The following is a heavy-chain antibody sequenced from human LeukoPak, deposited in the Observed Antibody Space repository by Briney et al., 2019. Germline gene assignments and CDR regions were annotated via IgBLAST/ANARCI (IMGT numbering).Heavy chain of an antibody. J-gene: IGHJ4*02. CDR1: GFTFSSYW. D-gene: IGHD2-21*02. CDR2: IKQDGSEK. Sequence: GRSLRLSCAVSGFTFSSYWMSWVRQAPGKGLEWVASIKQDGSEKYYVDSVEGRFTISRDNAKNSLYLQMNSLRAEDTAVYYCASGALDYCGGDCYFDYWGQGTLVSVSS. V-gene: IGHV3-7*05. CDR3: ASGALDYCGGDCYFDY.